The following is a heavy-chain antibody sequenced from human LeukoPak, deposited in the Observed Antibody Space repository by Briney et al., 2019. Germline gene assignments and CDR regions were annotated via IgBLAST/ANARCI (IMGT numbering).Heavy chain of an antibody. Sequence: GGSLRLSCAASGFTFSSHWMSWVRQAPGKGLEWVANIKKDGSEKYYVDAVKGRFTISRDNAKNSVYLQMNSLRAEDTAVYYCARRYYDSSGYPKFYYYYYMDVWGKGTTVTVSS. CDR2: IKKDGSEK. J-gene: IGHJ6*03. CDR3: ARRYYDSSGYPKFYYYYYMDV. V-gene: IGHV3-7*01. CDR1: GFTFSSHW. D-gene: IGHD3-22*01.